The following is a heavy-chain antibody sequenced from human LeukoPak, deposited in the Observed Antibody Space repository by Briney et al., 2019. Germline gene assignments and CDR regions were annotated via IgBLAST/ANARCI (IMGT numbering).Heavy chain of an antibody. D-gene: IGHD3-10*01. Sequence: GGSLRLSCAASGFTFSSYSMNWVRQAPGKGLEWVSSISSSSSYIYYADSVKGRFTISRDNAKNSLYLQMNSLRAEDTAVYYCARHSAITMVRGVIILPYYFDYWGQGTLVTVSS. V-gene: IGHV3-21*01. CDR3: ARHSAITMVRGVIILPYYFDY. CDR1: GFTFSSYS. CDR2: ISSSSSYI. J-gene: IGHJ4*02.